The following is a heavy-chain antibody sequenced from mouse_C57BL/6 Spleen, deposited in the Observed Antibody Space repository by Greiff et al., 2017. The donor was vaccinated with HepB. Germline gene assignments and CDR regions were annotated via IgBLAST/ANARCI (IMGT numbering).Heavy chain of an antibody. CDR2: INPYNGGT. V-gene: IGHV1-19*01. CDR3: AREVVPDGYFDV. D-gene: IGHD1-1*02. Sequence: VQLKQSGPVLVKPGASVKMSCKASGYTFTDYYMNWVKQSHGKSLEWIGVINPYNGGTSYNQKFKGKATLTVDKSSSTAYMELNSLTSEDSAVYYCAREVVPDGYFDVWGTGTTVTVSS. CDR1: GYTFTDYY. J-gene: IGHJ1*03.